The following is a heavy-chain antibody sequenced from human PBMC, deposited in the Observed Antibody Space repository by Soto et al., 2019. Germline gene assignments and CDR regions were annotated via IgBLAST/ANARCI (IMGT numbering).Heavy chain of an antibody. J-gene: IGHJ4*02. Sequence: QVRLQESGPGLVKPSGTLSLTCVVSGGSISNSTWWSWVRQPPGKGLEWIGEIYHSGPTSYNPSLKSRVTISVDKSKNQFSLKVSSVTAADTAVYYCARGTDYYGSGSYPHYWGQGALVTVSS. CDR3: ARGTDYYGSGSYPHY. CDR2: IYHSGPT. CDR1: GGSISNSTW. D-gene: IGHD3-10*01. V-gene: IGHV4-4*02.